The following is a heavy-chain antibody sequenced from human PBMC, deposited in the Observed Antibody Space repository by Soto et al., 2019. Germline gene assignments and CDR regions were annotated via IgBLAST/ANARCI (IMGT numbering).Heavy chain of an antibody. CDR3: AKDIVVVVAAGDAFDI. CDR1: GFTFSSYA. J-gene: IGHJ3*02. V-gene: IGHV3-23*01. CDR2: ISGSGGST. D-gene: IGHD2-15*01. Sequence: GGSLRLSCAASGFTFSSYAMSWVRQAPGKGLEWVSAISGSGGSTYYADSLKGRFTISRDNSKNTLYLQMNSLRAEDTAVYYCAKDIVVVVAAGDAFDIWGQGTMVTVSS.